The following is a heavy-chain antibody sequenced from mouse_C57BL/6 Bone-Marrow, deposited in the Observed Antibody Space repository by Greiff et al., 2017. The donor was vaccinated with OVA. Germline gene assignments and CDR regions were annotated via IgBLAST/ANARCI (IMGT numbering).Heavy chain of an antibody. CDR1: GYSFTGYY. J-gene: IGHJ2*01. CDR2: INPSTGGT. Sequence: EVQVVESGPELVQPGASVKISCKASGYSFTGYYMNWVKQSPEKSLEWIGEINPSTGGTTYNQKFKAKATLTVDKSSSTAYMQLKSLTSEDSAVYYCARRWDLLRYYFDYWGQGTTLTVSS. CDR3: ARRWDLLRYYFDY. V-gene: IGHV1-42*01. D-gene: IGHD1-1*01.